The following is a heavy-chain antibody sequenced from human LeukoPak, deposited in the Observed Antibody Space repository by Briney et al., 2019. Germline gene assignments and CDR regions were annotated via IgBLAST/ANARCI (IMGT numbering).Heavy chain of an antibody. Sequence: GGSLRLSCAASGFIFSTYGMHWVRQAPGKGLEWVAVISYDGGNKYYAESVKGRFTISRDNSKNTLYLQMNSLRAGDTAVYYCAKNSGTYNWNDPHDYWGQGTLVTVSS. CDR3: AKNSGTYNWNDPHDY. J-gene: IGHJ4*02. V-gene: IGHV3-30*18. D-gene: IGHD1-20*01. CDR1: GFIFSTYG. CDR2: ISYDGGNK.